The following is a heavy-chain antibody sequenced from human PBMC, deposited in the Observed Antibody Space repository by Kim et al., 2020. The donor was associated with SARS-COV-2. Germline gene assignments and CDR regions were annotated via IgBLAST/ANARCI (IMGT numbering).Heavy chain of an antibody. CDR1: GGSFSGYY. D-gene: IGHD3-16*01. J-gene: IGHJ4*02. Sequence: SETLSLTCAVYGGSFSGYYWSWIRQPPGKGLEWIGEINHSGSTNYNPSLKSRVTISVDTSKNQFSLKLSSVTAADTAVYYCARMPNMIRKHFDYWCQGTL. CDR2: INHSGST. CDR3: ARMPNMIRKHFDY. V-gene: IGHV4-34*01.